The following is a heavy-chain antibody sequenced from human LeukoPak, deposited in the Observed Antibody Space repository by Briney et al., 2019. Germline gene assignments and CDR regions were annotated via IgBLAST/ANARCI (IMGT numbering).Heavy chain of an antibody. D-gene: IGHD2-15*01. CDR1: GFTFSSHG. J-gene: IGHJ4*02. CDR2: MSNDGTIK. Sequence: VRTLRLSCAVSGFTFSSHGMHSVPQSPSNGLESLALMSNDGTIKVSADFVKGRFTIPRDYSEITLYLEMNNLRAEETAVYYCAKRGYCSGGRCYSFHFYYWGQRTLGTVSS. V-gene: IGHV3-30*18. CDR3: AKRGYCSGGRCYSFHFYY.